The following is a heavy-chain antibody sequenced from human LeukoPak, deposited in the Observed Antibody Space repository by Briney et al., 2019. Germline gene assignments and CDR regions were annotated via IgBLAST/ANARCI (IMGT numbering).Heavy chain of an antibody. D-gene: IGHD5-12*01. J-gene: IGHJ5*02. CDR1: GGSFSGYY. V-gene: IGHV4-34*01. CDR2: INHSGST. CDR3: ARHSGGGYDLWLDP. Sequence: SETLSLTCAVYGGSFSGYYWSWIRQPPGKGLEWIGEINHSGSTNYNPSLKSRVTISEDTSKNQFSLKLSSVTAADTAVYYCARHSGGGYDLWLDPWGQGTLVTVSS.